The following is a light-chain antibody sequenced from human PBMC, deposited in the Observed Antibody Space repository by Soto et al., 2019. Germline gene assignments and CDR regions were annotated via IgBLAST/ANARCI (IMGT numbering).Light chain of an antibody. CDR2: GAS. Sequence: EIVLTQSPGTLSWSPGERATLSCRASQRVGSSYLSWYQQQPGQAPRPLIYGASNRVTGISDRFSGSGSGTDFTLTISSLEPEDFAVYYCHQYGSSPPWTFGQGTKVEIK. CDR3: HQYGSSPPWT. J-gene: IGKJ1*01. CDR1: QRVGSSY. V-gene: IGKV3-20*01.